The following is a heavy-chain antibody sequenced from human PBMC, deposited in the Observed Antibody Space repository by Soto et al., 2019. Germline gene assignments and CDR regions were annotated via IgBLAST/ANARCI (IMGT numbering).Heavy chain of an antibody. V-gene: IGHV4-34*01. Sequence: SETLSLTCAVYGGSFSGYYWSWIRQPPGKGLEWIGEINHSGSTNYSPSFQGQVTISADKSISTAYLQWSGLKASDTAMYYCARRGKVSTNSFWFGPWGQGTLVTVSS. CDR1: GGSFSGYY. CDR3: ARRGKVSTNSFWFGP. D-gene: IGHD1-1*01. CDR2: INHSGST. J-gene: IGHJ5*02.